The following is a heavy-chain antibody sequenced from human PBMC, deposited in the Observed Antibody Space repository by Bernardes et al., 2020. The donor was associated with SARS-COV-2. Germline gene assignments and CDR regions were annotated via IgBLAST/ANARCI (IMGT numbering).Heavy chain of an antibody. CDR3: ARDTPLYGDYAFDI. Sequence: SETLSLTCTVSGGSISSGNYYWSWIRPPAGKGLEWIVRMYPSGSTNYNPSLKSRVTISVDTSKNQFSLKLSSVTAAGTSVYFWARDTPLYGDYAFDIWGQGTLVTVSS. CDR1: GGSISSGNYY. D-gene: IGHD4-17*01. CDR2: MYPSGST. J-gene: IGHJ3*02. V-gene: IGHV4-61*02.